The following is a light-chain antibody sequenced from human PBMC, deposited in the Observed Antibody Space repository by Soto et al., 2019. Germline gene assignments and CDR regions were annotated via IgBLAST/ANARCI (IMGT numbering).Light chain of an antibody. CDR1: QSVSSN. Sequence: EIPLTQSPAPASASPGERATLPCRASQSVSSNLAWYQQKPGQAPSLLIYDRSARATGIPTRFSGSGSGTEFTLTISSLQSEDFAVYYCQQYNGWPLTFGGGTKVDIK. CDR2: DRS. CDR3: QQYNGWPLT. V-gene: IGKV3D-15*01. J-gene: IGKJ4*01.